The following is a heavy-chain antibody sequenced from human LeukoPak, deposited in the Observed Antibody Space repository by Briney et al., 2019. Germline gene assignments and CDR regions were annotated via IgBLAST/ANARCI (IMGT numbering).Heavy chain of an antibody. J-gene: IGHJ1*01. D-gene: IGHD2-2*01. CDR2: IIPIFGTA. CDR1: GGTFSSYA. Sequence: SVKVSCKASGGTFSSYAISWVRQAPGQGLEWMGGIIPIFGTANYAQKFQGRVSITADESTSTAYMELSSLRSEDTAVYYCARAPQDIVVVPAPFAEYFQHWGQAPWSPSPQ. V-gene: IGHV1-69*13. CDR3: ARAPQDIVVVPAPFAEYFQH.